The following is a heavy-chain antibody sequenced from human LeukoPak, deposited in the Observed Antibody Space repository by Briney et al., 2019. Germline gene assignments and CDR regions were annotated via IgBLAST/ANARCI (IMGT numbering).Heavy chain of an antibody. J-gene: IGHJ4*02. Sequence: SETLSLTCTVSGGFISGNSYYWGWIRQPPGKGLEWIGSIYYSGSTYYNPSLKSRVTISVDTSKNQFSLKLTSVTAADTAVYYCARTHEGGSSGWLNYFDYWGQGTLVTASS. CDR1: GGFISGNSYY. CDR2: IYYSGST. CDR3: ARTHEGGSSGWLNYFDY. D-gene: IGHD6-19*01. V-gene: IGHV4-39*07.